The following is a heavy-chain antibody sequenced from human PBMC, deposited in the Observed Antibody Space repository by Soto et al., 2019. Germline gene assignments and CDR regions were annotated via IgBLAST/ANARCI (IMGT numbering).Heavy chain of an antibody. V-gene: IGHV4-59*01. D-gene: IGHD3-16*02. J-gene: IGHJ4*02. Sequence: QVQLQESGPGLVKPSETLSLTCTVSGGSISDYQWNWIRQSPGKGLEWIGYIYYSGRTNYNPSLKSRLTISLDASTKQFSLSLRSVTAADTAVYYCARMRGLGEISAYFDYWGQGTVVTVSS. CDR2: IYYSGRT. CDR1: GGSISDYQ. CDR3: ARMRGLGEISAYFDY.